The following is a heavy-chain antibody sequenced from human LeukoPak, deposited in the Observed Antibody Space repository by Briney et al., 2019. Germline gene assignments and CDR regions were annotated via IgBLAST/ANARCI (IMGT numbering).Heavy chain of an antibody. D-gene: IGHD3-10*01. V-gene: IGHV1-18*01. CDR2: ISAYNGNT. Sequence: ASVKVSCKASGYTFTSYGISWVRQAPGQGLEWMGWISAYNGNTNYAQKVQGRVTMTTDTSTNTAYMELRSLRSDDTAVYYCARAPYYCGSGSYYRGWGQGTLVTVSS. CDR1: GYTFTSYG. CDR3: ARAPYYCGSGSYYRG. J-gene: IGHJ4*02.